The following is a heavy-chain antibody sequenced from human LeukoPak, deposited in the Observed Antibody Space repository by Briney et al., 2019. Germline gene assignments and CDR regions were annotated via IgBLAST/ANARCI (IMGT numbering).Heavy chain of an antibody. D-gene: IGHD1-1*01. V-gene: IGHV4-30-4*08. CDR2: IYYSGST. Sequence: PSETLSLTCTVSGGSISSSSYYWGWIRQPPGKGLEWIGYIYYSGSTHYNPSLKSRLTISIDTSKNQISLKLSSVTAADTAVYYCARALEYYYYYYMDVWGKGTTVTVSS. J-gene: IGHJ6*03. CDR3: ARALEYYYYYYMDV. CDR1: GGSISSSSYY.